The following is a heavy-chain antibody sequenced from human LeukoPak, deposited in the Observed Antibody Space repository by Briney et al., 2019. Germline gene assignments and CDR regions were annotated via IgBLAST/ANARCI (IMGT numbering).Heavy chain of an antibody. V-gene: IGHV3-23*01. CDR1: GYTFSSFA. CDR2: ISASGGGT. D-gene: IGHD6-19*01. J-gene: IGHJ4*02. Sequence: GGSLRLSCAAPGYTFSSFAMSWVRQTPGKGLEWVSGISASGGGTYYADSVKGRFTISRDNPKNTLHLLMNSLRAEDTAVYYCAKRAVTGTGPYYYDYWGQGTLVTVSS. CDR3: AKRAVTGTGPYYYDY.